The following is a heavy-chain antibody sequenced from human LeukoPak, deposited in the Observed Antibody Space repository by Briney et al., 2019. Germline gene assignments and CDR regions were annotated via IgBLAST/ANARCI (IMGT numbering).Heavy chain of an antibody. J-gene: IGHJ3*02. D-gene: IGHD2-15*01. CDR3: ASLQEGVGKRGAFDI. CDR2: ISSSSSYI. Sequence: GGSLRLSCAASGFTFSSYAMSWVRQAPGKGLEWVSSISSSSSYIYYADSVKGRFTISRDNAKNSLYLQMNSLRAEDTAVYYCASLQEGVGKRGAFDIWGQGTMVTVSS. CDR1: GFTFSSYA. V-gene: IGHV3-21*01.